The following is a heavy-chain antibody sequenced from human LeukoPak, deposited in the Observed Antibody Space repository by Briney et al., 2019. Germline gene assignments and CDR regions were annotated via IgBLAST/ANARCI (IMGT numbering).Heavy chain of an antibody. CDR1: GFTFSRYA. Sequence: GGSLRLSCAASGFTFSRYAMKWVRQAPGKGLEWVSCIGSSGSYTYYADSVKGRFAISRDNAKDSLYLQMDSLRAEDGAVYYCAREDYSSGNPTIDTWGQGTLVTVSS. V-gene: IGHV3-21*01. CDR3: AREDYSSGNPTIDT. J-gene: IGHJ5*02. D-gene: IGHD3-10*01. CDR2: IGSSGSYT.